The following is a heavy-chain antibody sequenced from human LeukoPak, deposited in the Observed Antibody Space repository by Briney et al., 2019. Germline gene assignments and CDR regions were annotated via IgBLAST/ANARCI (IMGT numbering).Heavy chain of an antibody. D-gene: IGHD6-19*01. J-gene: IGHJ4*02. CDR1: GGSISSYF. CDR2: IYTSGSP. V-gene: IGHV4-4*07. Sequence: PSETLSLTCTVSGGSISSYFWSWIRQPAGKGLEWIGRIYTSGSPDYNPSLKSRVTMSVDTSKNQFSLKLNSVTAADTAVYYCARGPRNSDWYSIDYWGQGTLATVSS. CDR3: ARGPRNSDWYSIDY.